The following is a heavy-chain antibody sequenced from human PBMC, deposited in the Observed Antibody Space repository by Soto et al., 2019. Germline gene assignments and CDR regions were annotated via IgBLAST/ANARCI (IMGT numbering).Heavy chain of an antibody. V-gene: IGHV4-34*01. CDR1: GGSFSGYY. CDR3: ARGTKNWFDP. Sequence: SETLSLTCAVYGGSFSGYYWSWIRQPPGKGLEWIGEINHSGSTNYNPPLKSRVTISVDTSKNQFSLKLSSVTAADTAVYYRARGTKNWFDPWGQGTLVTVSS. D-gene: IGHD3-3*01. CDR2: INHSGST. J-gene: IGHJ5*02.